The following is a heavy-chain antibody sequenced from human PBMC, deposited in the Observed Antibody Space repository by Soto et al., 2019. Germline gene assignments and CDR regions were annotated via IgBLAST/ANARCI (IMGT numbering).Heavy chain of an antibody. Sequence: QVQLQESGPGLVKPSGTLSLTCAVSGGCISSSNWWSWVRQPPGKGLEWIGEIYHSGSTNYNPSLKSRVTISVYKSKNQFSLKLSSVTAADTAVYYFARGLGRIQLWLRGAFDIWGQGTMVTVSS. CDR1: GGCISSSNW. D-gene: IGHD5-18*01. CDR3: ARGLGRIQLWLRGAFDI. J-gene: IGHJ3*02. CDR2: IYHSGST. V-gene: IGHV4-4*02.